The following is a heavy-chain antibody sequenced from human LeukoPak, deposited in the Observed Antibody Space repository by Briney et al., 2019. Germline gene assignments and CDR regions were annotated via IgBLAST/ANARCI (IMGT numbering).Heavy chain of an antibody. CDR3: ARAPGGSHYYYYYMDV. V-gene: IGHV3-74*01. CDR1: GFIFSNYA. J-gene: IGHJ6*03. CDR2: INTDGSST. Sequence: GGSLRLSCAASGFIFSNYAMSWVRQAPGKGLEWVSRINTDGSSTGYADSVKGRFTISRDNAKSTLYLQMNSLRAEDTAVYYCARAPGGSHYYYYYMDVWGKGTTVTVSS. D-gene: IGHD2-15*01.